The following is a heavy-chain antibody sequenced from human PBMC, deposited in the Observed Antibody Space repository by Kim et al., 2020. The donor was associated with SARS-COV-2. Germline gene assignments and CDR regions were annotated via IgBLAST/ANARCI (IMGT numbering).Heavy chain of an antibody. V-gene: IGHV3-11*01. J-gene: IGHJ4*02. D-gene: IGHD3-3*01. Sequence: YSAEDGRGRFTNARDNAKNSLYLQMNSLRAEDMAVYYCARGDFWSGYYLDYWGQGTLVTVSS. CDR3: ARGDFWSGYYLDY.